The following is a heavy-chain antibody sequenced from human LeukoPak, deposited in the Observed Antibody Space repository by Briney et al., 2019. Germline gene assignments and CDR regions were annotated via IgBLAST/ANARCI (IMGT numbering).Heavy chain of an antibody. J-gene: IGHJ4*02. Sequence: GGSLGLSCAASGFNFNNFAMSWVRQAPGKGLEWLSAMTGPADTTYYAESVKGRFTISRDYSKSMVFLQMNSLRVEDTAIYYCAKGAEIDHWGQGTLVTVSS. CDR2: MTGPADTT. V-gene: IGHV3-23*01. CDR3: AKGAEIDH. CDR1: GFNFNNFA.